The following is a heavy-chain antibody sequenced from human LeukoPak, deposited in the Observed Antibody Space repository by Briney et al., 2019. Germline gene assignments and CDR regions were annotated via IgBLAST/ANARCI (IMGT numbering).Heavy chain of an antibody. V-gene: IGHV3-74*01. D-gene: IGHD2-15*01. CDR1: GFTFSNYW. CDR3: ARDASPGYFDP. CDR2: ITNDGSAT. Sequence: GGSLRLSCAVSGFTFSNYWMHWVRQGPGEGLAWVSRITNDGSATGYADSVKGRFTISRDNAKNTLYLHMDSLSPEDTAVYYCARDASPGYFDPWGRGTLVTVSS. J-gene: IGHJ2*01.